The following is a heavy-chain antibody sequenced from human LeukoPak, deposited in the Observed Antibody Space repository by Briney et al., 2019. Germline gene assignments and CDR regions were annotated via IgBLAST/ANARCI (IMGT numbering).Heavy chain of an antibody. Sequence: PGGSLRLSCAASGFTFSDYYMSWIRQAPGKGLEWVSYISSSGSTIYYADSVKGRFTISRDNSKKTLYLQMNSLRAEDTAVYYCARDNAWLALDFWGQGTLVTVPS. J-gene: IGHJ4*02. CDR3: ARDNAWLALDF. V-gene: IGHV3-11*04. CDR1: GFTFSDYY. CDR2: ISSSGSTI. D-gene: IGHD6-19*01.